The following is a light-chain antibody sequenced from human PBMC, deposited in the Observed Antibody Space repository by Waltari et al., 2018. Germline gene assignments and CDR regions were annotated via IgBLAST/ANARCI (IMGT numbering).Light chain of an antibody. V-gene: IGLV3-21*01. J-gene: IGLJ3*02. CDR1: DIGSKS. Sequence: SYVLTQPPSLSVAPGKTARLTCGGNDIGSKSVHLYQQRPGQAPVLVVYDESGRPSGIPERFSGSNSGNAVTLTISGVEAGDEADYYCQVWDSTSDHRVFGGGTKLTVL. CDR2: DES. CDR3: QVWDSTSDHRV.